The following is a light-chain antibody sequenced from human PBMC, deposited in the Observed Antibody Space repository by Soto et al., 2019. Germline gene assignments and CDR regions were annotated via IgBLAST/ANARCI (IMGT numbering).Light chain of an antibody. Sequence: QSALTQPASVSGSPGQSITISCTASSTDVGGYNFVSWYQQHPGKAPKLMIFDIDNRPSGVSTRFSGSKSGNTASLTISGLQAEDEADYYCCSYSGSINSVVFGGGTKLTVL. CDR3: CSYSGSINSVV. J-gene: IGLJ2*01. CDR2: DID. CDR1: STDVGGYNF. V-gene: IGLV2-14*03.